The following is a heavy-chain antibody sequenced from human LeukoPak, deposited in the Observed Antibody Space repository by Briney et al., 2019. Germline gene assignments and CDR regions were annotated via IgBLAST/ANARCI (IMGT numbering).Heavy chain of an antibody. J-gene: IGHJ5*02. CDR2: IKQDGSEK. CDR3: ARGYDFWSGYWSNWFDP. D-gene: IGHD3-3*01. CDR1: GFTFRSYW. V-gene: IGHV3-7*04. Sequence: PGGSLRLSCAASGFTFRSYWKSWVRQAPGKGLEWVANIKQDGSEKYYVDSVKGRFTISRDNAKNSLYLQMHSLRAEDTAVYYCARGYDFWSGYWSNWFDPWGQGTLVTVSS.